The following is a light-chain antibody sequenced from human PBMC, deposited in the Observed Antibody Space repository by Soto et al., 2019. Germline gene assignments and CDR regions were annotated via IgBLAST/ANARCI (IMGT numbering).Light chain of an antibody. Sequence: DIKMTQSPSTLSASVGDRVTITCRASQSVSSWLAWYQQKSGKAPKLLIYDASSLESGVPSRFSGSGSGTEFTLTISSLQPDDFATYYCQQYNSYSPTFGQGTKVDIK. CDR2: DAS. V-gene: IGKV1-5*01. J-gene: IGKJ2*01. CDR1: QSVSSW. CDR3: QQYNSYSPT.